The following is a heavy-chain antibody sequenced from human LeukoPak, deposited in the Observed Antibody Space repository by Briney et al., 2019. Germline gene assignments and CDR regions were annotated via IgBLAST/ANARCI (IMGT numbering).Heavy chain of an antibody. J-gene: IGHJ4*02. CDR1: GGSFSGYY. CDR3: ARAPSGSWYGSPYYFDY. CDR2: INHSGST. Sequence: SETLSLTCAVYGGSFSGYYWSWIRQPPGKGLEWIGEINHSGSTNYNPSLKSRVTISVDTSKNQFSLKLSSVTAADTAVYYCARAPSGSWYGSPYYFDYWGQGTLVTVSS. V-gene: IGHV4-34*01. D-gene: IGHD6-13*01.